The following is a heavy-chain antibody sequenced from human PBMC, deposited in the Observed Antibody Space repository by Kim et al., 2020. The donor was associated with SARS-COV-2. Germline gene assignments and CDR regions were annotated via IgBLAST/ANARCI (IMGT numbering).Heavy chain of an antibody. V-gene: IGHV3-33*08. D-gene: IGHD6-13*01. Sequence: GGSLRLSCAASGFTFSSYGMHWVRQAPGKGLEWVAVIWYDGSNKYYADSVKGRFTISRDNSKNTLYLQMNSLRAEDTAVYYCASSIGAAAGSYYYYYGMDVWGQGTTVTVSS. CDR3: ASSIGAAAGSYYYYYGMDV. CDR1: GFTFSSYG. J-gene: IGHJ6*02. CDR2: IWYDGSNK.